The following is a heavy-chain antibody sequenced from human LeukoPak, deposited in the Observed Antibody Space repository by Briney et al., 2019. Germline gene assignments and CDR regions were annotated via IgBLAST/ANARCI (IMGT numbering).Heavy chain of an antibody. CDR2: IRPEGTTT. D-gene: IGHD2-15*01. CDR1: GFTFSTYW. V-gene: IGHV3-74*03. CDR3: AKDSSATFFSHYYFDF. J-gene: IGHJ4*02. Sequence: GGSLRLSCAASGFTFSTYWMHWVRQAPGKGLVWVSRIRPEGTTTAYADSVKGRFTISRDNSKNTLYLQMSSLRAEDTAVYYCAKDSSATFFSHYYFDFWGQGTLVTVSS.